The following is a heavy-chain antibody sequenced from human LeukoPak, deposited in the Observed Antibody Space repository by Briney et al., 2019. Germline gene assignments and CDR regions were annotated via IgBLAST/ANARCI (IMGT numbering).Heavy chain of an antibody. V-gene: IGHV3-23*01. Sequence: GGSLRLSCVASGFMFSDYAMSWVRQAPGKGLEWVSSISSSGGTTFYADSVKGRFTISRDNSKNTVYLQMNSLRVEDTAVYYCADYRKPQGLDYWGQGTLVTVSS. CDR1: GFMFSDYA. CDR3: ADYRKPQGLDY. J-gene: IGHJ4*02. D-gene: IGHD1-14*01. CDR2: ISSSGGTT.